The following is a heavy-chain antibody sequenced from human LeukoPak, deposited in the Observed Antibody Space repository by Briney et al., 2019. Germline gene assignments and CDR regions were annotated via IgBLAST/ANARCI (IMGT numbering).Heavy chain of an antibody. CDR1: GFTFSSYA. CDR2: ISYDGSNK. D-gene: IGHD6-19*01. J-gene: IGHJ2*01. CDR3: ARERVAVAGIAGGYFDL. V-gene: IGHV3-30-3*01. Sequence: GGSLRLSCAASGFTFSSYAMHWVRQAPGKGLEWVAVISYDGSNKYYADSVKGRFTISRDNSKNTLYLQMNSLRAEDTAVYYCARERVAVAGIAGGYFDLWGRGTLVTVSS.